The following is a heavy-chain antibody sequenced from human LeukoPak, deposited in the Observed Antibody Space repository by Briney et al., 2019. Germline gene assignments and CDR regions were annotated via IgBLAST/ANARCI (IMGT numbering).Heavy chain of an antibody. V-gene: IGHV4-30-2*01. CDR1: GGSISSGGYS. J-gene: IGHJ4*02. Sequence: SETLSLTCAVSGGSISSGGYSWSWIRQPPGKGLEWIGYIYHSGSTYYNPSLKSRVTISVDRSKNQFSLKLSSVTAADTAVYYCARGTDFWSGYYDYWGQGTLVTVPS. CDR2: IYHSGST. CDR3: ARGTDFWSGYYDY. D-gene: IGHD3-3*01.